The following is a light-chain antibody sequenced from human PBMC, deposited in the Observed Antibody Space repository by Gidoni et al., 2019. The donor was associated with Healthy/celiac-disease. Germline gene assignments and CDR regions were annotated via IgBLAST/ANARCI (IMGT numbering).Light chain of an antibody. CDR2: GAS. CDR3: QQYGSSPKT. V-gene: IGKV3-20*01. CDR1: QSVSSSY. J-gene: IGKJ3*01. Sequence: ASQSVSSSYLAWYQQKPGQAPRLLIYGASSRATGIPDRFSGSGSGTDFTLTISRLEPEDFAVYYCQQYGSSPKTFGPXTKVDIK.